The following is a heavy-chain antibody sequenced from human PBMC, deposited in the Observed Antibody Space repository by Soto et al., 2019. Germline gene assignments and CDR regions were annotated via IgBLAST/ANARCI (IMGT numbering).Heavy chain of an antibody. J-gene: IGHJ4*02. Sequence: ASVKVSCKASGYTFTSYGISWVRQAPGQGLEWMGWISAYNGNTNYAQKLQGRVTMTTDTSTSTAYMELRSLRPDDTAVYYCAREGNRLAYSSSWYDYWGQGTMVTVSS. V-gene: IGHV1-18*04. D-gene: IGHD6-13*01. CDR1: GYTFTSYG. CDR2: ISAYNGNT. CDR3: AREGNRLAYSSSWYDY.